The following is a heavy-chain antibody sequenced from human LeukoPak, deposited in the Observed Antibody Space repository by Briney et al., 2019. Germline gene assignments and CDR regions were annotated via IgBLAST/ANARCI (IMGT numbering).Heavy chain of an antibody. D-gene: IGHD6-13*01. Sequence: PGGSLRLSCAASGFTFSNSYMSWVRQAPGKGLEWVSVIYGGDNSYYADSVKGRFTISRDNSKNTLYLQMDSLRAEDTAMYYCARGRDSSIWTYIYWGQGTLVTVSS. CDR3: ARGRDSSIWTYIY. V-gene: IGHV3-53*01. CDR2: IYGGDNS. J-gene: IGHJ4*02. CDR1: GFTFSNSY.